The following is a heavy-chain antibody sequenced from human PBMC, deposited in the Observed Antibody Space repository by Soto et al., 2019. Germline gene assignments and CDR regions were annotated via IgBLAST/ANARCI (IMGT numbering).Heavy chain of an antibody. J-gene: IGHJ4*02. CDR3: ANGRGITMVRGVL. CDR1: GFTFSSYG. V-gene: IGHV3-30*18. CDR2: ISYDGSNK. D-gene: IGHD3-10*01. Sequence: QVQLVESGGGVVQPGRSLRLSCAASGFTFSSYGMHWVRQAPGKGLEWVAVISYDGSNKYYADSVKGRFTISRDNSKNTRYLQMNSLRAADTAVYYCANGRGITMVRGVLWGQGTLVTVSS.